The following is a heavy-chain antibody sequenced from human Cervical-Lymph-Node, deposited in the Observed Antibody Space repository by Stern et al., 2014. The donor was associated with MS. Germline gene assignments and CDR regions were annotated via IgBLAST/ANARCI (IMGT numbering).Heavy chain of an antibody. J-gene: IGHJ4*02. CDR3: AKGDYYDSSGYHDY. CDR2: ISWNSGSI. V-gene: IGHV3-9*01. CDR1: GFTFDDYA. Sequence: EVQLVESGGGLVQPGRSLRLSCAASGFTFDDYAMHWVRQAPGKGLEWVSGISWNSGSIGYADSVKGRFTISRDNAKNSLCLQMNSLRAEDTALYYCAKGDYYDSSGYHDYWGQGTLVTVSS. D-gene: IGHD3-22*01.